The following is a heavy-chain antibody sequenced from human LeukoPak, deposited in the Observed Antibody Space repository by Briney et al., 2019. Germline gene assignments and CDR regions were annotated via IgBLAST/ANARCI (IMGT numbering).Heavy chain of an antibody. CDR1: GYTFTGYY. CDR3: ARDYYDSSGPLDY. J-gene: IGHJ4*01. V-gene: IGHV1-2*02. CDR2: INPNSGGT. D-gene: IGHD3-22*01. Sequence: ASVKVSCKASGYTFTGYYMHWVRQAPGQGLEWMGWINPNSGGTNYAQKFQGRVTMTRDTSISTAYMELSRLRSDDTAVYYCARDYYDSSGPLDYWGQEPWSPSPQ.